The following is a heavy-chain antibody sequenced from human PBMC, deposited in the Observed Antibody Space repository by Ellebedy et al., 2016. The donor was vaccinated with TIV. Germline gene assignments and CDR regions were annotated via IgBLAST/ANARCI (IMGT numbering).Heavy chain of an antibody. D-gene: IGHD5-24*01. CDR2: VFDNGGST. CDR1: GFTFSKYS. CDR3: ARRGRGGYDF. J-gene: IGHJ4*02. Sequence: GESLKISCAASGFTFSKYSMHWVRQAPGKGLEYVSAVFDNGGSTFYADSVKGRFTISRDNSKNTLYLPMGSLRADDMAVYYCARRGRGGYDFWGQGTLVAVSS. V-gene: IGHV3-64*02.